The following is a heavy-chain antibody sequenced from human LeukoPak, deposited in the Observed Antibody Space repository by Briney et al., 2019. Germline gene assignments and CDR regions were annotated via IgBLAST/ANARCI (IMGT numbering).Heavy chain of an antibody. J-gene: IGHJ6*03. D-gene: IGHD1-26*01. V-gene: IGHV1-8*01. CDR1: GYTFTSYD. CDR3: ARVSGSYYVYYYYYYMDV. CDR2: MNPNSGNT. Sequence: ASVKVSCKASGYTFTSYDINWVRQATGQGLEWMGCMNPNSGNTGYAQKFQGRVTMTRNTSISTAYMELSSLRSEDTAVYYCARVSGSYYVYYYYYYMDVWGKGTTVTISS.